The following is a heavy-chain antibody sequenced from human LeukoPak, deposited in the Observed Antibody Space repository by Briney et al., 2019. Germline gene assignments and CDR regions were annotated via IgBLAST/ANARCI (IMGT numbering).Heavy chain of an antibody. J-gene: IGHJ4*02. CDR3: ARVSGYSSSWYVRGAYYFDY. CDR2: INHSGST. D-gene: IGHD6-13*01. CDR1: GGSFSGYY. V-gene: IGHV4-34*01. Sequence: PSETLSLTCAVYGGSFSGYYWSWIRQPPGKGLEWIGEINHSGSTNYNPSLKSRVTISVDTSKNQFSLKLSSVTAADTAVYYCARVSGYSSSWYVRGAYYFDYWGQGTLVTVSS.